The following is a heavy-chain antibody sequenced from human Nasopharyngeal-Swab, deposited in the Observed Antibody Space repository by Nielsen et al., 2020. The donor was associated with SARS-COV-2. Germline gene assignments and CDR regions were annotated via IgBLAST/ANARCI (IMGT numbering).Heavy chain of an antibody. CDR2: INHSGST. D-gene: IGHD3-10*01. CDR1: GGSFSGYY. V-gene: IGHV4-34*01. J-gene: IGHJ6*02. CDR3: ARGVRLTRITMVRGPIECVYGMDV. Sequence: SETLSLTCAVYGGSFSGYYWSWIRQPPGKGLEWIGEINHSGSTNYNPSLKSRVTISVDTSKNQFSLKLSSVTAADTAVYYCARGVRLTRITMVRGPIECVYGMDVWGQGTTVTVSS.